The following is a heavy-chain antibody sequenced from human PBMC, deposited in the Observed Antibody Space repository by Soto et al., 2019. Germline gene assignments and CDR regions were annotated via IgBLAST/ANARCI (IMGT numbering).Heavy chain of an antibody. D-gene: IGHD3-10*01. CDR2: IYYSGST. CDR1: GGSISSYY. CDR3: ARGYGSGSYFDYGMDV. J-gene: IGHJ6*02. V-gene: IGHV4-59*01. Sequence: SETLSLTCTVSGGSISSYYWSWIRQPPGKGLEWIGYIYYSGSTNYNPSLKSRVTISVDTSKNQFSLKLSSVTAADTAVYYCARGYGSGSYFDYGMDVWGQGTTVTVSS.